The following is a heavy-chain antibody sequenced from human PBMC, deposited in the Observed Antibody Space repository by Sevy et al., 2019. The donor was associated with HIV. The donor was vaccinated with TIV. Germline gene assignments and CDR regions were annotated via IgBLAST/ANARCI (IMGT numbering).Heavy chain of an antibody. CDR2: IYPGHSDT. CDR1: GYSFTSYW. D-gene: IGHD1-26*01. J-gene: IGHJ4*02. CDR3: SRRSTGIVGTHFDY. Sequence: VESLKISCKGSGYSFTSYWIGWVRQMPGKGLQWMGIIYPGHSDTRYSPSFQGQVTISADKSISTAYLQWSSLKDSDTAMYYCSRRSTGIVGTHFDYWGQGTLVPVSS. V-gene: IGHV5-51*01.